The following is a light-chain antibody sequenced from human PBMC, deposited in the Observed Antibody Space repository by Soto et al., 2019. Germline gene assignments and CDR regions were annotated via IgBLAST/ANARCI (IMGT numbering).Light chain of an antibody. CDR2: DTA. Sequence: EIVMTQSPATLSVSPGDRATLSCRASQSVSGNLAWYQQKPGKAPRLLIYDTASRATAIPARFRGGGSETEIPVTISILQSEDFAEYYWQHYSKWSTFGQGTRLEVK. J-gene: IGKJ5*01. V-gene: IGKV3-15*01. CDR3: QHYSKWST. CDR1: QSVSGN.